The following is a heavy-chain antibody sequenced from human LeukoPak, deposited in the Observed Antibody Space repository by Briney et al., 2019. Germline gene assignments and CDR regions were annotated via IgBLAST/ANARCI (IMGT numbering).Heavy chain of an antibody. CDR2: INHSGST. CDR1: GGSFSGYY. D-gene: IGHD3-22*01. Sequence: KSSETLSLTCAVYGGSFSGYYWSWIRQPPGKGLEWIGEINHSGSTNYNPSLKSRVTISVDTSKNQFSLKLSSVTAADTAVYYCARGRRATMIVVVITSNWFDPWGQGTLVTVSS. J-gene: IGHJ5*02. CDR3: ARGRRATMIVVVITSNWFDP. V-gene: IGHV4-34*01.